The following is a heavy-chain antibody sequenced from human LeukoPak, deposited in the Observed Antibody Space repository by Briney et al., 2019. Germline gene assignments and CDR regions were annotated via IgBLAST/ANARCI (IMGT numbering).Heavy chain of an antibody. CDR1: GGSFSGYY. CDR3: ERGSQSLGYCSGGSCRAKIFDY. Sequence: SETLSLTCAVYGGSFSGYYWSWIRQPPGKGLEWIGEIYHTGRTNYNPSLKSRVTISVDTSKNQFSLKLSSVTAADTAVYYCERGSQSLGYCSGGSCRAKIFDYWGQGTLVTVSS. J-gene: IGHJ4*02. CDR2: IYHTGRT. V-gene: IGHV4-34*01. D-gene: IGHD2-15*01.